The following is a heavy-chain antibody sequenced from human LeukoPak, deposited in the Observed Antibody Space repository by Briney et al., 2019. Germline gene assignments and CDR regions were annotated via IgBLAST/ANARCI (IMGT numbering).Heavy chain of an antibody. CDR1: GGSISTYF. J-gene: IGHJ5*02. CDR2: TYYSGST. CDR3: ARARLGYCSGASCDLDP. V-gene: IGHV4-59*12. Sequence: PSETLSLTCTVSGGSISTYFWSWIRQPPGKGLEWIGYTYYSGSTKYNPSLQSRVTISVDKSSNQFSLNVRSVTAVDTAVYYCARARLGYCSGASCDLDPWGQGLLVTVSS. D-gene: IGHD2-15*01.